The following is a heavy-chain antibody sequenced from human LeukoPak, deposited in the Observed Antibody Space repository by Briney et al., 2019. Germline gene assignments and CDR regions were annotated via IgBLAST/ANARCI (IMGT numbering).Heavy chain of an antibody. Sequence: GASVKVSCKASGYTFTGYYMHWVRQAPGQGLEWMGRINPNSGGTNYAQKFQGRVTMTRDTSISTAYMELSRLRSDDTAVYYCARGNRYSSSQFDYWGQGTLVTVSS. V-gene: IGHV1-2*06. J-gene: IGHJ4*02. CDR2: INPNSGGT. CDR3: ARGNRYSSSQFDY. D-gene: IGHD6-13*01. CDR1: GYTFTGYY.